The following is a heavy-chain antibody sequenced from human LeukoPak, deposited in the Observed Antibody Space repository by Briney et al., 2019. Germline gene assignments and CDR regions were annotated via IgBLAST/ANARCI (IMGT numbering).Heavy chain of an antibody. CDR1: GYTFTSYD. Sequence: ASVKVSCKTSGYTFTSYDINWVRQAPGQGLEWMGWMNPKSGNTVYAEKFQGRITMTRDTSIGTAYMELSGLRSEDTAVYYCAKGGSDLTVVVVPASDWFDPWGQGTQVTVSS. CDR2: MNPKSGNT. J-gene: IGHJ5*02. D-gene: IGHD2-15*01. V-gene: IGHV1-8*01. CDR3: AKGGSDLTVVVVPASDWFDP.